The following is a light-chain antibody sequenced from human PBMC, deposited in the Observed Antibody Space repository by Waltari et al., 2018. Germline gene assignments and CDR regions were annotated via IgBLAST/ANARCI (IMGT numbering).Light chain of an antibody. J-gene: IGLJ3*02. CDR1: NLARKS. Sequence: SYVLTQPPSVSVAPGETATGTCGGDNLARKSAPWFQAKPGQAPVLVLYDDIDRPSGIPERFSGSNSGNTATLTISRVEGGDEADYYCQVWDGITDHWVFGGGTKLSVL. CDR3: QVWDGITDHWV. V-gene: IGLV3-21*02. CDR2: DDI.